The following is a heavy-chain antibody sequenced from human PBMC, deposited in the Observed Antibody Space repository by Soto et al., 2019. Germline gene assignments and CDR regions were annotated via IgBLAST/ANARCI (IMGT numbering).Heavy chain of an antibody. D-gene: IGHD6-19*01. CDR3: ARDGAAPVPGIAVADLDY. Sequence: GGSLRLSCAASGFTFSSYGMHWVRQAPGKGLEWVAVIWYDGSNKYYADSVKGRFTISRDNSKNTLYLQMNSLRAEDTAVYYCARDGAAPVPGIAVADLDYWGQGTLVTVSS. J-gene: IGHJ4*02. CDR2: IWYDGSNK. V-gene: IGHV3-33*01. CDR1: GFTFSSYG.